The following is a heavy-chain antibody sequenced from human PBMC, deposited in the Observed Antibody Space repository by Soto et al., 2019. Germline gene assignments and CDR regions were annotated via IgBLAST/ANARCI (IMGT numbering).Heavy chain of an antibody. Sequence: QITLKESGPTLVEPTQTLTLTCTFSGFSLSTSGLGVGWIRQPPGKALEWLAFIYWDDDKRYSPSLKTILTITKDTSKNQVVLTMTNMDPVDTATYYCAHRQEFNNIWNGGWFGPWGQGTLVTVSS. CDR1: GFSLSTSGLG. CDR2: IYWDDDK. V-gene: IGHV2-5*02. J-gene: IGHJ5*02. D-gene: IGHD1-20*01. CDR3: AHRQEFNNIWNGGWFGP.